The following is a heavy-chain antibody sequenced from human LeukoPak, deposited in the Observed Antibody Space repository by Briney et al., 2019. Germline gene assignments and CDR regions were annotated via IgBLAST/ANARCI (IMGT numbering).Heavy chain of an antibody. CDR1: GFTFSGSA. V-gene: IGHV3-73*01. CDR2: IRSKANSYAT. CDR3: TRYSTTRYCSGGSCYPHVWYYMDV. D-gene: IGHD2-15*01. Sequence: GGSLRLSCAASGFTFSGSAMHWVRQASGKGLEWVGRIRSKANSYATAYAASVKGGFTISRDDSKNTAYLQMNSLKTEDTAVYYCTRYSTTRYCSGGSCYPHVWYYMDVWGKGTTVTISS. J-gene: IGHJ6*03.